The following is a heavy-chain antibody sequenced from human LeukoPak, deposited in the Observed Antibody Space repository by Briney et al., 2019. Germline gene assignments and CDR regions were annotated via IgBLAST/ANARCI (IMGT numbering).Heavy chain of an antibody. CDR1: GDSVTGYY. D-gene: IGHD4-17*01. V-gene: IGHV4-59*02. CDR2: IYKIGTT. Sequence: SETLSLTCTVFGDSVTGYYLNWVRQPPGKGLEWIGHIYKIGTTNYNPSLKSRLTISADTSKNQFSLKLSSVTAADTAVYYCAREDPQTTVPEGMDVWGQGATVTVSS. J-gene: IGHJ6*02. CDR3: AREDPQTTVPEGMDV.